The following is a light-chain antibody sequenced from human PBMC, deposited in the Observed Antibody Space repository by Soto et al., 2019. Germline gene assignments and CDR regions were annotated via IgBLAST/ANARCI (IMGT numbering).Light chain of an antibody. CDR3: QQSFSVPLT. Sequence: DIQMTQSPSSLSASVGDRVTITGRASQYITTYLNWYQHKPGTAPKLLIYGASSLQSGVPSRFSGNGSGTDFTLTISSLQPEDFATYYCQQSFSVPLTFGGGTKVEIK. CDR2: GAS. J-gene: IGKJ4*01. V-gene: IGKV1-39*01. CDR1: QYITTY.